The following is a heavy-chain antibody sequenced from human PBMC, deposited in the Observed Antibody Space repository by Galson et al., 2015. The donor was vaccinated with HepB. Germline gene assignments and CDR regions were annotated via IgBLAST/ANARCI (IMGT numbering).Heavy chain of an antibody. D-gene: IGHD4-17*01. CDR2: INAGNGNT. J-gene: IGHJ1*01. CDR1: GYTFTSYA. CDR3: ARLDGDYPREYFEH. Sequence: SVKLSCKASGYTFTSYAMHWVRQAPGQRLEWMGWINAGNGNTKYSQKFKGRVTITRDTSTSTAYMELSSLRSEDTAVYYCARLDGDYPREYFEHWGQGTLVTVSS. V-gene: IGHV1-3*01.